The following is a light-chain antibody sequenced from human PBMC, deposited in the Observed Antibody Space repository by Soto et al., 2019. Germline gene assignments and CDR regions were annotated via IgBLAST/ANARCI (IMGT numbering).Light chain of an antibody. CDR1: QTIPRNF. CDR2: GSS. Sequence: EIVLTQFPATLSLSPGDGATLSCRASQTIPRNFLAWFQQKPGQAPRLLIYGSSNRPSGIPDRFSGGGSRTDFTLTISRLEPEDFAVYYCHQYGSSPPWTFGQGTKVEI. J-gene: IGKJ1*01. V-gene: IGKV3-20*01. CDR3: HQYGSSPPWT.